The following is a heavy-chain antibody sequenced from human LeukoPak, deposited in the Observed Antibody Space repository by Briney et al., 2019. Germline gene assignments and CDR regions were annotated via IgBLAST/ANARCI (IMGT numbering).Heavy chain of an antibody. CDR1: GYTFTRNY. V-gene: IGHV1-46*01. CDR3: AREDADYTFSFDF. D-gene: IGHD4-17*01. Sequence: ASVKVSCTASGYTFTRNYMHWVRQAPGQGLEWMGIINPRGGSTTYAQKFQGRLTMTRDTSTSTVYMELSSLRSEDTAVYYCAREDADYTFSFDFWGQGTLVTVSS. J-gene: IGHJ4*02. CDR2: INPRGGST.